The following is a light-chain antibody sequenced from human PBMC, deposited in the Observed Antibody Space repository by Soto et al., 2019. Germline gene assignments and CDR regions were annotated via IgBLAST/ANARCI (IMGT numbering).Light chain of an antibody. J-gene: IGKJ5*01. V-gene: IGKV1-9*01. CDR2: AAS. Sequence: QMPHSPTTPSPAVGDRETHPFLASQVISSYLAWYQQKPGKAPKLLIYAASTLQSGVPSRFSGSRSGTDFTLTISRLEPEDFAVYYCQQYGSSQITFGQGTRLEIK. CDR1: QVISSY. CDR3: QQYGSSQIT.